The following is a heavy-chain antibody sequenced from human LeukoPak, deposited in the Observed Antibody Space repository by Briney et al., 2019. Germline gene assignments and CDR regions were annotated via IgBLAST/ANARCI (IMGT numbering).Heavy chain of an antibody. CDR3: ASIPKSGYFQH. Sequence: PSQTLSLTCTVSGGSISRGDYYWSWIRQPPGKGLEWIGYIYYSGSTYYNPSLKSRVTISVDTSKTQFPLKLSSVTAADTAVYYCASIPKSGYFQHWGQGTLVTVSS. CDR1: GGSISRGDYY. J-gene: IGHJ1*01. V-gene: IGHV4-30-4*08. CDR2: IYYSGST. D-gene: IGHD2-2*02.